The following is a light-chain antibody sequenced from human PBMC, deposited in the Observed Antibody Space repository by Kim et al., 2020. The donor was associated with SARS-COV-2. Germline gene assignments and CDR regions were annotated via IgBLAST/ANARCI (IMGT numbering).Light chain of an antibody. Sequence: DIQMAQSPSSLSASVGDRVTITCRASQGISISLAWYRQKPGKVPMLLIYCASTLRSGVPSRFRGSGSGTDFTLTISSLQPEDAATYYSQKYNSAPWTFGQGTKVDIK. J-gene: IGKJ1*01. CDR2: CAS. CDR3: QKYNSAPWT. CDR1: QGISIS. V-gene: IGKV1-27*01.